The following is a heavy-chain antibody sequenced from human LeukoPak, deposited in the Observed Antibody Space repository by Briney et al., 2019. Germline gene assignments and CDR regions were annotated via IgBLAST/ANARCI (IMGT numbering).Heavy chain of an antibody. CDR1: GGSISSGGYY. J-gene: IGHJ4*02. CDR3: ARVEYSCFGDFFDY. D-gene: IGHD6-6*01. Sequence: PSQTLSLTCTVSGGSISSGGYYWSWIRQPPGKGLEWIGYIYHSGSTYYNPSLKSRVTISVDRSKNQFSLKLSSVTAADTAVYYCARVEYSCFGDFFDYWGQGTLVTVSS. V-gene: IGHV4-30-2*01. CDR2: IYHSGST.